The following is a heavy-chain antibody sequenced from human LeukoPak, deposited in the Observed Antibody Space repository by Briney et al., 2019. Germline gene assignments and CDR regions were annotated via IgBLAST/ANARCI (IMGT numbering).Heavy chain of an antibody. V-gene: IGHV3-64D*06. CDR3: VKDSSSGSYFDY. J-gene: IGHJ4*02. CDR2: ISSNGCST. D-gene: IGHD3-10*01. Sequence: GGSLRPSCSASGFTCSRYAMHWVRQAPGKGQYYLSAISSNGCSTYYADSVKGRFTISRDNSRNTLHLQMSSLRVEDTAVYYCVKDSSSGSYFDYWGQGTLVTVSS. CDR1: GFTCSRYA.